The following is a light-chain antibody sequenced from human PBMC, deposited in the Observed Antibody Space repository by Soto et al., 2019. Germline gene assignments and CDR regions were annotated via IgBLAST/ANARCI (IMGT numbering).Light chain of an antibody. V-gene: IGLV2-14*01. CDR1: SSDVGGYNY. CDR2: EVS. Sequence: QSVLTQPASVSGSPGQSITISCTGTSSDVGGYNYVSWYQQHPGKAPKLMIYEVSNRPSGVSNRFSGPKSGNTASLTISGLQAEDEADYYCCSYAGSSTYVFGTGTKVTV. CDR3: CSYAGSSTYV. J-gene: IGLJ1*01.